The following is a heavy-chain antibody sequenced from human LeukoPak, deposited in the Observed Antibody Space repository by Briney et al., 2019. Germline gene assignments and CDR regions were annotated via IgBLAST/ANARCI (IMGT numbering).Heavy chain of an antibody. CDR1: GFTFSSYG. V-gene: IGHV3-30*18. CDR3: AKSGLFD. J-gene: IGHJ4*02. D-gene: IGHD4/OR15-4a*01. Sequence: PGGSLRLSCAASGFTFSSYGMHWVRQAPGKGLEWVAVISYDGSNKNYADSVKGRFTISRDNSKNTLYLQMNSLRAEDTAVYYCAKSGLFDWGQGTLVTVSS. CDR2: ISYDGSNK.